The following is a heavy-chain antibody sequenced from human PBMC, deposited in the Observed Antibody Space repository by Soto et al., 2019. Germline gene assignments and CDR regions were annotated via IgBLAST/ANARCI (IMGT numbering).Heavy chain of an antibody. D-gene: IGHD6-6*01. Sequence: QVQLVQSGAEVKKPGASVKVSCKASGYTFSSYYMNWVRQAPGQGLEWMGIINPSGGSTSYAQKFQGRVTMTRDTSTSTVYMELSSLRSEDTAVYYCARGGSSEFWWFDPWGQGTLVTVSS. CDR3: ARGGSSEFWWFDP. J-gene: IGHJ5*02. CDR1: GYTFSSYY. V-gene: IGHV1-46*01. CDR2: INPSGGST.